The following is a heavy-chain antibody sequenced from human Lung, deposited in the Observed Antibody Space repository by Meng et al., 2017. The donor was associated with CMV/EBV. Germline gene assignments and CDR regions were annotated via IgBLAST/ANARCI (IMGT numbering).Heavy chain of an antibody. CDR1: GGSISSSNW. CDR2: IYHSGST. CDR3: ASFPPPGKQWLVTDY. J-gene: IGHJ4*02. V-gene: IGHV4-4*02. D-gene: IGHD6-19*01. Sequence: QVQAQESGPGTGKPSGTLSLTCAVSGGSISSSNWWSWVRQPPGKGLEWIGEIYHSGSTNYNPSLKSRVTISVDKSKNQFSLKLSSVTAADTAVYYCASFPPPGKQWLVTDYWGQGTLVTVSS.